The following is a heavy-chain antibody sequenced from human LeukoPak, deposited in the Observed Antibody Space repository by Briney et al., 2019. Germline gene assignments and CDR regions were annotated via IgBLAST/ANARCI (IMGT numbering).Heavy chain of an antibody. V-gene: IGHV1-3*01. CDR1: GYTFTSYG. Sequence: GASVKVSCKASGYTFTSYGISWVRQAPGQGLEWMGWINAGNGNTKYSQKFQGRVTITRDTSASTAYMELSSLRSEDTAVYYCARTLGSSRPYDYWGQGTLVTVSS. D-gene: IGHD6-6*01. J-gene: IGHJ4*02. CDR3: ARTLGSSRPYDY. CDR2: INAGNGNT.